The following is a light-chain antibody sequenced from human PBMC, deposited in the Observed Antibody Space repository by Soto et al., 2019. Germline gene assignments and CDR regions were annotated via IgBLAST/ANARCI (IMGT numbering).Light chain of an antibody. CDR3: LSKTSSISYV. CDR2: EVS. Sequence: QSVLTQPASVSGSPGQSITISCTGTTSDVGGYNYVSWYQQHPGKVPKLLIHEVSNRPSGVSNRFSGSKSGNTASLTISGLQADDEADYYCLSKTSSISYVLGTGKKVTV. J-gene: IGLJ1*01. CDR1: TSDVGGYNY. V-gene: IGLV2-14*01.